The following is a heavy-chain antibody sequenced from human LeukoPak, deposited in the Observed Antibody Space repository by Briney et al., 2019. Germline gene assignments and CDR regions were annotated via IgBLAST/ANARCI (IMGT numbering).Heavy chain of an antibody. CDR3: AKENKGAY. V-gene: IGHV3-23*01. Sequence: GGSLRLSCSASGFTFSNYAMHWVRQAPGKGLEWVSAISGSATSTYYADSVKGRFIITRDNSKNTLYLQMNSLRAEDTAVYYCAKENKGAYWGQGTLVTVSS. CDR1: GFTFSNYA. D-gene: IGHD3-16*01. J-gene: IGHJ4*02. CDR2: ISGSATST.